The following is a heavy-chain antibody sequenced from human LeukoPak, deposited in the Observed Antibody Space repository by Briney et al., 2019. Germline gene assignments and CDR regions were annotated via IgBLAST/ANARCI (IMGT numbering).Heavy chain of an antibody. D-gene: IGHD1-7*01. V-gene: IGHV3-20*04. CDR2: INWNGGST. CDR1: GFTFGNYG. CDR3: ARAQELDA. J-gene: IGHJ5*02. Sequence: PGGSLRLSCAASGFTFGNYGMSWVRQAPGKGLEWVSGINWNGGSTGYADSVEGRFTISRDNAKNSVYLQMNRLRVEDTAVYYCARAQELDAWGQGTLVTVSS.